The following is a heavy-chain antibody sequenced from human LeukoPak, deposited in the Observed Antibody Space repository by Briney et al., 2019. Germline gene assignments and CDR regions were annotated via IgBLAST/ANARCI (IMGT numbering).Heavy chain of an antibody. J-gene: IGHJ5*02. D-gene: IGHD6-13*01. CDR2: ISWDGGST. CDR3: AKEGVVGSSWYGGWFDP. V-gene: IGHV3-43D*03. CDR1: GFTFDDYA. Sequence: GGSLRLSCAASGFTFDDYAMHWVRQAPGKGLEWVSLISWDGGSTYYADSVKGRFTISRDNSKNSLYLQMNSLRAEDTALYYCAKEGVVGSSWYGGWFDPWGQGTLVTVSS.